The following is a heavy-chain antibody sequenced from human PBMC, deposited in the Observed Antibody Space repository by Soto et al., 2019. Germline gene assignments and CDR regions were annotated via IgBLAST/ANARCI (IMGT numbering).Heavy chain of an antibody. D-gene: IGHD1-26*01. CDR2: IDPSDSRT. CDR1: GYMFPIYH. Sequence: GESLKISCEASGYMFPIYHISWVRQMPGKGLEWVGKIDPSDSRTMYRPSSRARITISVDKSINTAYLEWGRLKASDTAVYYCGRGRSGQIVVFYWGQGTPVTVSS. J-gene: IGHJ4*02. V-gene: IGHV5-10-1*01. CDR3: GRGRSGQIVVFY.